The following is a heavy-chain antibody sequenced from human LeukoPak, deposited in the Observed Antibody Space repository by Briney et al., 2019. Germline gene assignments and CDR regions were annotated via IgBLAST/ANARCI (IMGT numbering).Heavy chain of an antibody. CDR3: ARWGLGCSSTSCHDAFDI. Sequence: ASVKVSCKASGYTFTSYDINWVRQATGQGLEWMGWMNPNSGNTGYAQKFQGRVTMTRNTSISTAYMELSSLRSEDTAVYYCARWGLGCSSTSCHDAFDIWGQGTMVTVSS. J-gene: IGHJ3*02. CDR1: GYTFTSYD. D-gene: IGHD2-2*01. V-gene: IGHV1-8*01. CDR2: MNPNSGNT.